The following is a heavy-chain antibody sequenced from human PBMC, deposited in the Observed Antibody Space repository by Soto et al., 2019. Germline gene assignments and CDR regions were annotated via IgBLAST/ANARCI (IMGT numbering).Heavy chain of an antibody. V-gene: IGHV1-69*13. CDR2: IIPIFGTA. J-gene: IGHJ5*02. D-gene: IGHD6-13*01. CDR1: GGTFSSYA. CDR3: ARGIAAAGTFIWFDP. Sequence: VKVSCKASGGTFSSYAISWVRQAPGQGLEWMGGIIPIFGTANYAQKFQGRVTITADKSTSTAYMELSSLRSEDTAVYYCARGIAAAGTFIWFDPWGQGTLVTVSS.